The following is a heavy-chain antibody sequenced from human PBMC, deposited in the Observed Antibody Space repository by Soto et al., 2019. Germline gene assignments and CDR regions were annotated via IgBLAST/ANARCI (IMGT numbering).Heavy chain of an antibody. D-gene: IGHD6-19*01. CDR2: VCYSGSTT. CDR3: ARSAGGSGWF. J-gene: IGHJ4*02. V-gene: IGHV4-61*01. Sequence: SETLSLTCIVSGDSVNSAYYCWSWIRQPPGKGLKWIAYVCYSGSTTKYNPSLKSRVTISRDTSKNEFSLKVTSVTAAETAVYYCARSAGGSGWFGGQGTLVTVSS. CDR1: GDSVNSAYYC.